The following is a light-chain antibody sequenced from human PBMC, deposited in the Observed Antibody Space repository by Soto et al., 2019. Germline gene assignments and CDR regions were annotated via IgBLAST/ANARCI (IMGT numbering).Light chain of an antibody. CDR1: QSVSVD. V-gene: IGKV3-15*01. CDR3: QQYNNWPPAWT. Sequence: EIVMTQSPATLSVSPGERVTLSCRAIQSVSVDLAWYQQRPGQAPRLLIYGASTRATGIPDRFSGSGSGTQFTLTISSLQSEDFAVYYCQQYNNWPPAWTFGQGTKVDIK. J-gene: IGKJ1*01. CDR2: GAS.